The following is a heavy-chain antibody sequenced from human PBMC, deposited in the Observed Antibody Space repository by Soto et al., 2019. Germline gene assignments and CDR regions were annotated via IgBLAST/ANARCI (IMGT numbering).Heavy chain of an antibody. CDR2: VSAYNGNT. D-gene: IGHD3-22*01. CDR1: GYTFTNYG. CDR3: ASQYFYDSSGYYFFLDY. V-gene: IGHV1-18*01. J-gene: IGHJ4*02. Sequence: QVQLVQSGTEVKKPGASVKVSCKASGYTFTNYGISWVRQAPGQGLEWMGWVSAYNGNTNYAQKLQGRVTMTTDTSTSTAYMELRSLRSDDTAVYYCASQYFYDSSGYYFFLDYWSQGTLLTVSS.